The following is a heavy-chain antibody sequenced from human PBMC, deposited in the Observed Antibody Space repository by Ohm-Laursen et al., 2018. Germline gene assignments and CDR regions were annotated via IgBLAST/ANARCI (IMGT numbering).Heavy chain of an antibody. D-gene: IGHD3-9*01. J-gene: IGHJ4*02. CDR3: VKESSTGYYRTADY. CDR1: GFTFSDCG. CDR2: FSYDGSDK. V-gene: IGHV3-30*18. Sequence: SSLRLSCAASGFTFSDCGMHWVRQTPGKGLEWVAVFSYDGSDKHYADSVKGRFTISRDNSKNTLDLQMNSLRPEDTAVYYCVKESSTGYYRTADYWGQGTLVTVSS.